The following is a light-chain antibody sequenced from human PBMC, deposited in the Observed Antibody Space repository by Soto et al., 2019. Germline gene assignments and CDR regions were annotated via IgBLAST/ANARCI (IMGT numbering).Light chain of an antibody. Sequence: QSALTQPASVSGSPGQSITISCTGTSSDIGAYNYVSWYQQHPGSAPKLIIYEVNNRPAGVSSRFSGSKSGNTDSLTISWLQGEDEADYYCSSYTTLSTVFGGGTKLTVL. CDR1: SSDIGAYNY. CDR3: SSYTTLSTV. J-gene: IGLJ2*01. CDR2: EVN. V-gene: IGLV2-14*01.